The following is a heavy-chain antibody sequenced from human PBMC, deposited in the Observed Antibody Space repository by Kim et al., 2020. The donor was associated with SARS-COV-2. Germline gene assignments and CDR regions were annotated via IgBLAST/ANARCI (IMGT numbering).Heavy chain of an antibody. CDR2: ISSSSSYI. V-gene: IGHV3-21*01. CDR3: ARDSWEGIVVVPGNYYYGMDV. J-gene: IGHJ6*02. Sequence: GGSLRLSCAASGFTFSSYSMNWVRQAPGKGLEWVSSISSSSSYIYYADSVKGRFTISRDNAKNSLYLQMNSLRAEDTAVYYCARDSWEGIVVVPGNYYYGMDVWGQGTTVTVSS. CDR1: GFTFSSYS. D-gene: IGHD2-2*01.